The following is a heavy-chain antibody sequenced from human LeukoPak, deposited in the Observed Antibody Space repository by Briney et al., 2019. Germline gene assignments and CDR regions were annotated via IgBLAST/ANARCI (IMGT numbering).Heavy chain of an antibody. D-gene: IGHD2-2*01. V-gene: IGHV3-21*01. CDR1: GFTFSSYS. CDR2: ISSSRSYI. J-gene: IGHJ4*02. Sequence: GGSLRLSCAASGFTFSSYSMNWVRQAPGKGLEWVSSISSSRSYIYYADSVKGRFTISRDNAKNSLYLQMNSLRAEDTAVYYCARDIVVVPAALDYWGQGTLVTVSS. CDR3: ARDIVVVPAALDY.